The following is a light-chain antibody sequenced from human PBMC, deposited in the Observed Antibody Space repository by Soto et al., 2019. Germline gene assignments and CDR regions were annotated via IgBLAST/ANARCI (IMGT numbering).Light chain of an antibody. CDR3: QQRSNWPLT. CDR2: DAS. Sequence: IALTQSPATRSLSSGERATLSWGASQSVSSYLAWYQQKPGQAPRLLIYDASNRATGIPARFSGNGSGTDFTLTSSCLETEDFAVYDGQQRSNWPLTFGGGTKVDI. CDR1: QSVSSY. J-gene: IGKJ4*01. V-gene: IGKV3-11*01.